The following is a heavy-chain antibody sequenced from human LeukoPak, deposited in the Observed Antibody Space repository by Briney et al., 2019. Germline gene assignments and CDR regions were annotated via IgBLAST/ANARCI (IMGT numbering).Heavy chain of an antibody. Sequence: GGSLRLSCVASGLPIADFAMHWVRQAPGKGLEWVSLISGDGVSTFYTDSVRGRFSISRDNTKNSLYLEMNSLRTEDTAMYYCAKESGKFDYWGQGTVVAVSS. CDR3: AKESGKFDY. J-gene: IGHJ4*02. V-gene: IGHV3-43*02. CDR2: ISGDGVST. CDR1: GLPIADFA.